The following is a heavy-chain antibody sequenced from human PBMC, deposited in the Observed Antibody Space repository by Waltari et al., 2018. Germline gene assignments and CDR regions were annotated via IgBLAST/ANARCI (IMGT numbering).Heavy chain of an antibody. V-gene: IGHV4-38-2*02. CDR2: IYHSGST. CDR3: ARVVQYYDILTGSLGAFDI. Sequence: QVQLQESGPGLVKPSETLSLTCPVSGYSISRGYYWGWSRQPPGQGLEWIGRIYHSGSTYYNPSLKSRVTISVDTSKNQFSLKLSSVTAADTAVYYCARVVQYYDILTGSLGAFDIWGQGTMVTVSS. CDR1: GYSISRGYY. J-gene: IGHJ3*02. D-gene: IGHD3-9*01.